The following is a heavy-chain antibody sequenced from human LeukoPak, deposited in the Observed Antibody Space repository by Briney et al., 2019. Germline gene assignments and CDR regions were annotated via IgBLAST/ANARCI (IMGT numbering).Heavy chain of an antibody. CDR2: ISYDGSSK. D-gene: IGHD2-15*01. CDR3: AKERVVVADLDFDY. Sequence: GRSLRLSCAASGFTFSSYGMHWVRQAPGKGLEWGAVISYDGSSKYYADSVKGRFTISRDNSKNTLYLQMNSLRAEDTAVYYCAKERVVVADLDFDYWGQGTLVTVSS. CDR1: GFTFSSYG. V-gene: IGHV3-30*18. J-gene: IGHJ4*02.